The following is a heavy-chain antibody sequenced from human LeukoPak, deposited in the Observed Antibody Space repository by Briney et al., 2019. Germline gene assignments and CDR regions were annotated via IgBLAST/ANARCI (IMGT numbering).Heavy chain of an antibody. CDR3: AKDGGLWVSAHWGDS. J-gene: IGHJ4*02. CDR1: GFTFGSYT. Sequence: GGSLRLSCAASGFTFGSYTMSWVRQAPGKGLEWVSTITTSDGNTYYADSVKGRFTVSRDNSKNTLFLQMNSLRAEDTAVYYCAKDGGLWVSAHWGDSWGRGTLVTVSS. CDR2: ITTSDGNT. V-gene: IGHV3-23*01. D-gene: IGHD7-27*01.